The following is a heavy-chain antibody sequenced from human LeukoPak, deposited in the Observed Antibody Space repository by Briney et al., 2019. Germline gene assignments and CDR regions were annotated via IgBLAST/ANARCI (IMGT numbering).Heavy chain of an antibody. J-gene: IGHJ4*02. Sequence: SGTLSLTCGVSGGSITNTNYWTWVRQPPGKGLEWIGEVNLQGSTNYNPSLMGRVAISVDTSENHISLQLTSVTAADTAVYYCARALFYGDPAGDYWGQGTLVTVSS. CDR1: GGSITNTNY. V-gene: IGHV4-4*02. D-gene: IGHD4-17*01. CDR2: VNLQGST. CDR3: ARALFYGDPAGDY.